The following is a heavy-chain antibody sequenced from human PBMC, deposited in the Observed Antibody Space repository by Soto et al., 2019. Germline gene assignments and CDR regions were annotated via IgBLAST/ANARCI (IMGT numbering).Heavy chain of an antibody. V-gene: IGHV3-23*01. J-gene: IGHJ4*02. Sequence: EVQLLESGGGLVQPGGSLRLSCAASGFTFSSYARSWVRQAPGKGLEWVSAISGSGGSTYYADSAKGRFTISRDNSKNTMYLQMISLRAEDTAVYYCAKGRGAAAFDYWGQGTLVTVSS. CDR1: GFTFSSYA. CDR2: ISGSGGST. D-gene: IGHD2-15*01. CDR3: AKGRGAAAFDY.